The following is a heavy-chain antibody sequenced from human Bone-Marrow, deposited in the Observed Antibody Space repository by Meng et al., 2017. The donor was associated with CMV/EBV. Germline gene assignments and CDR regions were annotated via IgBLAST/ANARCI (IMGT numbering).Heavy chain of an antibody. CDR2: INHSGST. CDR1: GGSFSGYY. V-gene: IGHV4-34*01. J-gene: IGHJ6*02. D-gene: IGHD1-7*01. Sequence: SETLSLTCTVSGGSFSGYYWSWIRQPPGKGLEWIGEINHSGSTNYNPSLKSRVTISVDTSKNQFSLKLSSVTAADTAVYYCARGVVTGTIYYYYGMDVWGQGTTVTVSS. CDR3: ARGVVTGTIYYYYGMDV.